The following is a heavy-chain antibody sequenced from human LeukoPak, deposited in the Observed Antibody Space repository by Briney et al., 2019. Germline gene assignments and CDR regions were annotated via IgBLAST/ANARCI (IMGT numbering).Heavy chain of an antibody. CDR3: ARALPYHQTVASGPFDY. V-gene: IGHV1-69*13. J-gene: IGHJ4*02. D-gene: IGHD6-19*01. Sequence: ASVKVSCKASGGTFSSYAISWVRQAPGQGLEWMGGIIPIFGTANYAQKFQGRVTITADESTNTAYMELSSLRSEDTAVYYCARALPYHQTVASGPFDYWGQGTLVTVSS. CDR2: IIPIFGTA. CDR1: GGTFSSYA.